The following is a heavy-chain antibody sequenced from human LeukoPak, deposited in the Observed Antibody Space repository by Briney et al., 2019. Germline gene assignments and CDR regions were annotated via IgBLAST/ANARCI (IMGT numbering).Heavy chain of an antibody. J-gene: IGHJ4*02. CDR2: IIPIFGTA. D-gene: IGHD3-22*01. CDR1: GGTFSSYA. V-gene: IGHV1-69*01. Sequence: SVKVSCKASGGTFSSYAISWVRQAPGQGLEWMGGIIPIFGTANYAQKFQGRVTITADESTSTAYMELSSLRSEDTAVYYCAANYYDSSGYYFPDYWGQGTLVTVSS. CDR3: AANYYDSSGYYFPDY.